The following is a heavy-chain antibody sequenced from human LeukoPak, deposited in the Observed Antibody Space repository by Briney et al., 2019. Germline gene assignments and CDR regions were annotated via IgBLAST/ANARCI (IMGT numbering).Heavy chain of an antibody. CDR1: GGTFSSYA. D-gene: IGHD6-19*01. CDR2: IIPISGTA. Sequence: GASVKVSCKASGGTFSSYAISWVRQAPGQGLEWMGGIIPISGTANYAQKFQGRVTITADESTSTAYMELSSLRSEDTAVYYCAREGRQGTGGWYYFDYWGQGTLVTVSS. CDR3: AREGRQGTGGWYYFDY. V-gene: IGHV1-69*13. J-gene: IGHJ4*02.